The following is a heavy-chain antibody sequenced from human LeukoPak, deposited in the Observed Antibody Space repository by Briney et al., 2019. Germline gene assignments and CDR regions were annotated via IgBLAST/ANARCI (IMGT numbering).Heavy chain of an antibody. CDR2: IIPIFGTA. J-gene: IGHJ5*02. Sequence: SVKVSXKASGGTFSSYAISWVRQAPGQGLEWIGRIIPIFGTANYAQKFQGRVTITTDESTSTAYMELSSLRSEDTAVYYCAREGRSVAGPYNWFDPWGQGTLVTVSS. D-gene: IGHD6-19*01. CDR1: GGTFSSYA. V-gene: IGHV1-69*05. CDR3: AREGRSVAGPYNWFDP.